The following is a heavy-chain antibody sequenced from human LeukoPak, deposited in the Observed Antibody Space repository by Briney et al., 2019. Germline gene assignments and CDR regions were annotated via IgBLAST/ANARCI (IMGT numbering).Heavy chain of an antibody. D-gene: IGHD2-2*01. V-gene: IGHV1-69*06. CDR2: IIPIFGTA. Sequence: EASVKVSCKASGGTFSSYAISWVRQAPRQGLEWMGGIIPIFGTANYAQKFQGRVTITADKSTSTAYMELSSLRSEDTAVYYCARYCSSTSCYYYYGMDVWGKGTTVTVSS. CDR1: GGTFSSYA. CDR3: ARYCSSTSCYYYYGMDV. J-gene: IGHJ6*04.